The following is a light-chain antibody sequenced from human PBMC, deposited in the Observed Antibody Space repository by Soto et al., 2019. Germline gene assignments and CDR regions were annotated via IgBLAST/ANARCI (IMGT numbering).Light chain of an antibody. J-gene: IGKJ1*01. CDR3: QQYGTSPWA. V-gene: IGKV3-20*01. Sequence: EIVLTQFPGTLSLSPGERATLSCRASQSVGRNYVAWYQQKPGQAPRVIIYAASNRASGIPDRFSGSGSGSDFTLTINRLEPEEFAVYYCQQYGTSPWAFGQGTKVEIK. CDR1: QSVGRNY. CDR2: AAS.